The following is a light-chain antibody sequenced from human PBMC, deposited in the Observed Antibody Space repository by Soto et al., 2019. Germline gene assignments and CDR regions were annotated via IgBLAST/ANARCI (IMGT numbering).Light chain of an antibody. CDR2: RVS. CDR3: LQHNGYWT. J-gene: IGKJ1*01. Sequence: DIQVTQTPSTLSASVGDRVIITCRASQSVDGWLQWYQQKPGKPPKLLIYRVSSLDSGVPSRFSGSGSGTEFTLTISGLQPDDFATYYCLQHNGYWTFDQGTKVDVK. CDR1: QSVDGW. V-gene: IGKV1-5*03.